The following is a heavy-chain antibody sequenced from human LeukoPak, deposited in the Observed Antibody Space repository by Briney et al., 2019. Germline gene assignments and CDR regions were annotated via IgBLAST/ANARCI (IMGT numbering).Heavy chain of an antibody. Sequence: PGGSLRLSCAASGFTFSSYWMNWVRQAPEKGLEWVSYINSTSTTIYYADSVEGRFTISRDNAKNSLYLQMNSLRAEDTAIYYCARFSAVGTPFFDYWGQGTLVTVSS. CDR3: ARFSAVGTPFFDY. V-gene: IGHV3-48*01. J-gene: IGHJ4*02. CDR2: INSTSTTI. CDR1: GFTFSSYW. D-gene: IGHD6-13*01.